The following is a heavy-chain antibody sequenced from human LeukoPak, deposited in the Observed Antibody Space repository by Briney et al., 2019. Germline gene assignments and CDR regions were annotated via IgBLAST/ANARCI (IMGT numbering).Heavy chain of an antibody. CDR3: ARARGSLWFGELFDY. V-gene: IGHV3-30*04. CDR1: GFTFSSYA. CDR2: ISYDGSNK. Sequence: GRSLRLSCAASGFTFSSYAMHWVRQAPGKGLEWVAVISYDGSNKYYADSVKGRFTISRDNSKNTLYLQMNSLRAEDTAVYYCARARGSLWFGELFDYWGQGTLVTVSS. J-gene: IGHJ4*02. D-gene: IGHD3-10*01.